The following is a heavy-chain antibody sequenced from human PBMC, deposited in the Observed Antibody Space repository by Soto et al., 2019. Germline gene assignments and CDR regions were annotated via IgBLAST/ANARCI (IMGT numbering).Heavy chain of an antibody. Sequence: ASVKVSCKASGYTFTSYGISWVRQAPGQGLEWMGWISAYNGNTNYAQKLQGRVTMTTDTSTSTAYMELRSLRSDDTAVYYCARGGITMIVVVIDDAFDIWGQGTMVTVSS. CDR2: ISAYNGNT. J-gene: IGHJ3*02. V-gene: IGHV1-18*01. D-gene: IGHD3-22*01. CDR1: GYTFTSYG. CDR3: ARGGITMIVVVIDDAFDI.